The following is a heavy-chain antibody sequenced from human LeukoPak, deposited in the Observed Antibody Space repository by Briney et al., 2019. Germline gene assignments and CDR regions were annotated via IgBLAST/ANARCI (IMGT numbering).Heavy chain of an antibody. Sequence: GXEWIGYIYYSGTTNYNPSLKSRVTISVDTSKNQFSLKLSSVTAADTAVYYCARDPAGPITDWGQGTLVTVSS. D-gene: IGHD3-16*01. CDR2: IYYSGTT. V-gene: IGHV4-59*01. CDR3: ARDPAGPITD. J-gene: IGHJ4*02.